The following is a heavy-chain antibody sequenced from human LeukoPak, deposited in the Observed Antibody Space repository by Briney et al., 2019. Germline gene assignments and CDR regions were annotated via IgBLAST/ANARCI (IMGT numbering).Heavy chain of an antibody. D-gene: IGHD2/OR15-2a*01. CDR3: AREEKDVLLNWFDP. Sequence: ASVKVSCKASGYTFTSYGISWVRRAPGQGLEWMGWISGYNGNAHYAQKVQGRVTMTTDTSTSTAYTELRSLRSDDTAVYYCAREEKDVLLNWFDPWGQGTLVTVSS. CDR2: ISGYNGNA. CDR1: GYTFTSYG. V-gene: IGHV1-18*01. J-gene: IGHJ5*02.